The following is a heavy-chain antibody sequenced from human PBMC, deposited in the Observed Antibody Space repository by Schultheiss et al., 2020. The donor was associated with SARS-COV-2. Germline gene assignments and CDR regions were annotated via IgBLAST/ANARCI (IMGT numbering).Heavy chain of an antibody. V-gene: IGHV5-51*01. D-gene: IGHD3-16*01. CDR1: GYKFNSNW. J-gene: IGHJ4*02. Sequence: GESLKISCKGFGYKFNSNWIAWVRQMPGKGLEWMGIIYPADSDTRYNPSFQGHVSISADKSISTAYLQWSSLKASDTAMYYCARLWGSSYSYSDYWGQGTLVTVSS. CDR2: IYPADSDT. CDR3: ARLWGSSYSYSDY.